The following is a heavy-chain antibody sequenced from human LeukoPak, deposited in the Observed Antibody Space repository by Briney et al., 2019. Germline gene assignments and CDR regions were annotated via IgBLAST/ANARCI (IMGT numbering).Heavy chain of an antibody. J-gene: IGHJ4*02. Sequence: GGSLRLSCAASGFIFSSYGMHCVRQAPGKGLEWVAVIWYDGSNKYYADSVKGRFTISRDNSKNTLYLQMNSLRAEDTAVYYCARDYCSSISCMDYWGQGTLVTVSS. D-gene: IGHD2-2*01. CDR3: ARDYCSSISCMDY. CDR2: IWYDGSNK. CDR1: GFIFSSYG. V-gene: IGHV3-33*01.